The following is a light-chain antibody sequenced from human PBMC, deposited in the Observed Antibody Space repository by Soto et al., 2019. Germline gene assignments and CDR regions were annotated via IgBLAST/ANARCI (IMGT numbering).Light chain of an antibody. CDR2: GAS. J-gene: IGKJ5*01. V-gene: IGKV3D-20*02. Sequence: EIVLMQSPGTLSLSPGEGATLSCRASQSVNSNYLAWYQQKPGQSPRLLIYGASSRATGIPDRFSGRGSGTDFTLTISSLEPEDFAVYYCQQRSNWPPITFGQGTRLEIK. CDR1: QSVNSNY. CDR3: QQRSNWPPIT.